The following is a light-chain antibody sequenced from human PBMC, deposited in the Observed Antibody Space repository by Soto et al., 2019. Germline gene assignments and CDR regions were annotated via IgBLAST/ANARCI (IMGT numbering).Light chain of an antibody. Sequence: DIVMTQSPDSLAVSLGERATINCKSSQTVLYSSNNNNYSARYQQKPGQPPKLLISWASTREAGVPDRISGSGSETDFTLTITILQAEDVAVYYCQQYYSSPITFGQGTRLEI. CDR3: QQYYSSPIT. J-gene: IGKJ5*01. CDR1: QTVLYSSNNNNY. V-gene: IGKV4-1*01. CDR2: WAS.